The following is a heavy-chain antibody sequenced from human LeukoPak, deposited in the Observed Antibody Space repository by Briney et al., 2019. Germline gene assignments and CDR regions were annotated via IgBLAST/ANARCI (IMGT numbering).Heavy chain of an antibody. CDR1: GFTFSSYA. Sequence: GGSLRLSCAASGFTFSSYAMSWVRQAPGKGLEWVSAISVSGGSKYYADSVKGRFTISRDNSKNTLYLQMNSLRAEDTAVYYCAKDKVVLAAPGYYFDYWGQGTLVSVSS. J-gene: IGHJ4*02. V-gene: IGHV3-23*01. CDR3: AKDKVVLAAPGYYFDY. CDR2: ISVSGGSK. D-gene: IGHD2-15*01.